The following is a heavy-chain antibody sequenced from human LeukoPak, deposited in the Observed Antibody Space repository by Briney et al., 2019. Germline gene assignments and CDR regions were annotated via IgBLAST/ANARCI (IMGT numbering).Heavy chain of an antibody. D-gene: IGHD3-3*01. CDR3: ASGAMRYDFWSGYYEQPYYLDY. Sequence: VASVKVSCKASGYTFTGYYMHWVRQAPGQGLEWMGRINPNSGGTNYAQKFQGRVTMTRDTSISTAYMELSRLRSDDTAVYYCASGAMRYDFWSGYYEQPYYLDYWGQGTLVTVSS. V-gene: IGHV1-2*06. CDR1: GYTFTGYY. CDR2: INPNSGGT. J-gene: IGHJ4*02.